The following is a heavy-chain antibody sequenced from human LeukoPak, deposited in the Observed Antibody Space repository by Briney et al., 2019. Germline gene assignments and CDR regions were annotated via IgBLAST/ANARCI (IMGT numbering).Heavy chain of an antibody. D-gene: IGHD3-22*01. V-gene: IGHV4-34*01. J-gene: IGHJ4*02. CDR1: GGSFSGYY. Sequence: SETLSLTCAVYGGSFSGYYWSWIRQPPGKGLEWIGEINHSGSTYYNPSLKSRVTISVDTSKNQFSLKLSSVTAADTAVYYCARGMNRFRYYYDSSGHYYFDYWGQGTLVTVSS. CDR2: INHSGST. CDR3: ARGMNRFRYYYDSSGHYYFDY.